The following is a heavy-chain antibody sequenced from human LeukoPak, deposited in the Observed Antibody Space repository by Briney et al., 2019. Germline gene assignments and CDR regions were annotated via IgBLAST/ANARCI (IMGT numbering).Heavy chain of an antibody. J-gene: IGHJ4*01. Sequence: PGGSLRLSCAASGFTLNTNDMNWVRQAPGKGLEWVSLMYPGGSVYCTDSVKGRFTVSRDISKNMMFLQMNTLRPDDTAFYCVRQGVGDNCRWGQGTLVTVSS. CDR3: VRQGVGDNCR. CDR2: MYPGGSV. D-gene: IGHD4-23*01. V-gene: IGHV3-66*02. CDR1: GFTLNTND.